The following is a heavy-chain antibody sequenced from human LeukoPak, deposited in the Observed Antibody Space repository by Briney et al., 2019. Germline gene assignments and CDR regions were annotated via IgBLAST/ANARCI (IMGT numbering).Heavy chain of an antibody. V-gene: IGHV3-23*01. CDR2: VSGSGDRT. J-gene: IGHJ4*02. D-gene: IGHD3-10*01. CDR1: GFTFSNYA. Sequence: GGSLRLSCAASGFTFSNYATSWVRQAPGKGLEWISAVSGSGDRTYYAGSVKGRFTISRDNSKNIVYLRMNSLRAEDTAVYFCANSRGYGSGNLWGQGTLVTVSS. CDR3: ANSRGYGSGNL.